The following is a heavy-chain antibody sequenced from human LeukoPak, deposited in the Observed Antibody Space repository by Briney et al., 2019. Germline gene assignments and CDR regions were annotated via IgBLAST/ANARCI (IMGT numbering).Heavy chain of an antibody. CDR3: AREGHTFPYQYYDFWSGLYLDV. D-gene: IGHD3-3*01. CDR2: NYYGGST. CDR1: GGSITSSSYY. Sequence: SETLSLTCTVSGGSITSSSYYWVWIRQPPGKELEWDGSNYYGGSTYHNPSLKSRVTISIDWSKNQFSLTLSSVTAADPAVYYCAREGHTFPYQYYDFWSGLYLDVWGKGTTVTASS. V-gene: IGHV4-39*07. J-gene: IGHJ6*03.